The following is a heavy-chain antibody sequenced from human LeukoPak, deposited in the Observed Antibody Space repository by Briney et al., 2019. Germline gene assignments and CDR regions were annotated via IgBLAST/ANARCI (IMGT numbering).Heavy chain of an antibody. J-gene: IGHJ6*02. V-gene: IGHV3-23*01. D-gene: IGHD6-19*01. CDR3: ARDIWSSGWANYHYGMDV. Sequence: GGSLRLSCAASGFTFSSYAMSWVRQAPGKGLEWVSAISGSGGSTYYADSVKGRFTISRDNAKNSLYLQMNSPRAEDTAVYYCARDIWSSGWANYHYGMDVWGQGTTVTVSS. CDR2: ISGSGGST. CDR1: GFTFSSYA.